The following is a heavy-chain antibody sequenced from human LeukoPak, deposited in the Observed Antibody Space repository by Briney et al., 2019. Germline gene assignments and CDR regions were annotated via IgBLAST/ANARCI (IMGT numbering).Heavy chain of an antibody. CDR1: GGSTISHY. J-gene: IGHJ3*02. V-gene: IGHV4-59*08. CDR2: TYYTGTT. D-gene: IGHD6-6*01. Sequence: SETLSLTCTVSGGSTISHYWSWLRQPPGKGLEWIAYTYYTGTTNYNPSLKSRVTISIHTSKDQFSLRLSSVTAADTAVYYCAGLRSRAFDIWGPGTMVSVSS. CDR3: AGLRSRAFDI.